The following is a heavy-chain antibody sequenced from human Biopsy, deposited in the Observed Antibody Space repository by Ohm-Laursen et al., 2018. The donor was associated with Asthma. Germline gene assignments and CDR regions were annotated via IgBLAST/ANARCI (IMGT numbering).Heavy chain of an antibody. D-gene: IGHD3-3*01. V-gene: IGHV3-30*03. Sequence: SLRLSCSASGFTFSTYGMHWVRQAPGKGLEWVAVGGSYYDGGLKYYADSVNGRFTVSRDDSKNTLYLQMNSLRPDDTAVYYCARDVMEWYLPAFDFWGQGTLVTVSS. CDR2: GGSYYDGGLK. CDR3: ARDVMEWYLPAFDF. J-gene: IGHJ4*02. CDR1: GFTFSTYG.